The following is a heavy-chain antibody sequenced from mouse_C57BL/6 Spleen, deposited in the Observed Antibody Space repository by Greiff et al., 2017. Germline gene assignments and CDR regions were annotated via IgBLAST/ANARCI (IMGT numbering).Heavy chain of an antibody. CDR2: ISSGGDYI. J-gene: IGHJ3*01. CDR3: TRGLPFAY. Sequence: EVHLVESGEGLVKPGGSLKLSCAASGFTFSSYAMSWVRQTPEKRLEWVAYISSGGDYICYADTVKGLFTISRYNARHTLYLQMSSLKSEDTAMYYCTRGLPFAYWGQGTLVTVSA. V-gene: IGHV5-9-1*02. CDR1: GFTFSSYA.